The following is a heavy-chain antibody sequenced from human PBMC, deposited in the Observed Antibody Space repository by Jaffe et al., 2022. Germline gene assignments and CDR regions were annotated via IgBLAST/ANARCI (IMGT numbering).Heavy chain of an antibody. CDR3: ARNPDYGDYHRNFDGIYFDY. J-gene: IGHJ4*02. V-gene: IGHV4-4*02. CDR2: IYHSGST. CDR1: GGSISSSNW. D-gene: IGHD4-17*01. Sequence: QVQLQESGPGLVKPSGTLSLTCAVSGGSISSSNWWSWIRQPPGKGLEWIGEIYHSGSTNYNPSLKSRVTISVDKSKNQFSLKLSSVTAADTAVYYCARNPDYGDYHRNFDGIYFDYWGQGTLVTVSS.